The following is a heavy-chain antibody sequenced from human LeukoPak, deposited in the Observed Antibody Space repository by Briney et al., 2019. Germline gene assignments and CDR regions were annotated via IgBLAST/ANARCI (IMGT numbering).Heavy chain of an antibody. J-gene: IGHJ6*03. V-gene: IGHV4-4*07. Sequence: SETLSLTCTVSGGSISSYYWSWLRQPAGKGLEWIGRIYTGGSTNYNPSLKRRVTISVDTSKNQFSLKLSSVTAADTAVYYCAREALYCSGGSCHYYYYYMDVWGKGTTVTVSS. CDR1: GGSISSYY. D-gene: IGHD2-15*01. CDR2: IYTGGST. CDR3: AREALYCSGGSCHYYYYYMDV.